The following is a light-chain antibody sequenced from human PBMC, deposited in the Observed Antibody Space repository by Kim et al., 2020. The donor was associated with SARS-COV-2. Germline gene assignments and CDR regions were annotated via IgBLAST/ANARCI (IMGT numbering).Light chain of an antibody. CDR1: ISNIGSNY. V-gene: IGLV1-47*01. J-gene: IGLJ3*02. Sequence: GKRVTISCAENISNIGSNYVYCYQQLPGTAPKPLVYRNNQRPSGVPDRFSGSKSGTSASLAISGLRSEDEADYYCAAWDDSLSGPVFGGGTQLTVL. CDR2: RNN. CDR3: AAWDDSLSGPV.